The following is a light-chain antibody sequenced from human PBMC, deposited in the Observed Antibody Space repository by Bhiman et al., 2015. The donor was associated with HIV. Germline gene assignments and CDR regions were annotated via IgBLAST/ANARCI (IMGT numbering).Light chain of an antibody. Sequence: LTQPHSVSESPGKTVTIPCTRSSGSIASNYVQWYQQRPGSSPTTVIYEDNQRPSGVPDRFSGSIDSSSNSASLTISGLKTEDEADYYCQSYDSSNLWVFGGGTKLTVL. CDR2: EDN. V-gene: IGLV6-57*01. J-gene: IGLJ3*02. CDR3: QSYDSSNLWV. CDR1: SGSIASNY.